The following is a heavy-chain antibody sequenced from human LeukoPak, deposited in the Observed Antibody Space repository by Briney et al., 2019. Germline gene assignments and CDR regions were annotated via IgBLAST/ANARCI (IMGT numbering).Heavy chain of an antibody. V-gene: IGHV3-23*01. J-gene: IGHJ4*02. Sequence: GGSLRLSCAASGFTFSSYWMSWVRQAPGKGLEWVSAISGSGGSTYYADSVKGRFTISRDNSKNTLYLQMNSLRAEDTAVYYCAANLYSSGWYGDYWGQETLVTVSS. CDR2: ISGSGGST. CDR3: AANLYSSGWYGDY. CDR1: GFTFSSYW. D-gene: IGHD6-19*01.